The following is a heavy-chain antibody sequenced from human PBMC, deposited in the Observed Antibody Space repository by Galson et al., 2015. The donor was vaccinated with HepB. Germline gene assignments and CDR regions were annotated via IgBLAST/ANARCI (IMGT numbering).Heavy chain of an antibody. CDR2: IYYSGST. CDR1: GGSISSSSYY. CDR3: ARDFRDSSSWYFRGDWFDP. D-gene: IGHD6-13*01. J-gene: IGHJ5*02. V-gene: IGHV4-39*07. Sequence: ETLSFTCTVSGGSISSSSYYWGWIRQPPGKGLEWIGSIYYSGSTYYNPSLKSRVTISVDTSKNQFSLKLSSVTAADTAVYYCARDFRDSSSWYFRGDWFDPWGQGTPVTVSS.